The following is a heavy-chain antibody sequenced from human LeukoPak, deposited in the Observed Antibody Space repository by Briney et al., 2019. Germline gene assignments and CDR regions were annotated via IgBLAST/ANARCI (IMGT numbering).Heavy chain of an antibody. CDR1: GFTFSSYE. CDR3: ARVITPYGMDV. CDR2: ISSSGSTI. J-gene: IGHJ6*02. Sequence: GGSLRLSCAASGFTFSSYEMNWVRQAPGKELEWVSYISSSGSTIYYADSVKGRFTISRDNAKNSLYLQMNSLRAEDTAVYYCARVITPYGMDVWGQGTTVTVSS. D-gene: IGHD3-22*01. V-gene: IGHV3-48*03.